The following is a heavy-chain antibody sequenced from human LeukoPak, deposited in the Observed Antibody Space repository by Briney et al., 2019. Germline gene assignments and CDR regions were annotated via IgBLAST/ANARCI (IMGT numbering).Heavy chain of an antibody. Sequence: GGSLRLSCAASGFTFSSYGMNWVRQAPGKGLEWVSSISYTGNYIYYADSVKGRFTISRDNAKNSLYLQVNSLRADDTAVYYCARLYSSSWTDYWGQGTLVTVSS. CDR1: GFTFSSYG. CDR2: ISYTGNYI. D-gene: IGHD6-13*01. J-gene: IGHJ4*02. CDR3: ARLYSSSWTDY. V-gene: IGHV3-21*01.